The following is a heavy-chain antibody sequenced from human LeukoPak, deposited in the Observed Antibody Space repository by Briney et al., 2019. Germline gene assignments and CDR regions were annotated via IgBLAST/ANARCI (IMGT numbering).Heavy chain of an antibody. J-gene: IGHJ4*02. D-gene: IGHD6-13*01. CDR1: GFTFSSYA. V-gene: IGHV3-30-3*01. Sequence: PGRSLRLSCAASGFTFSSYAMHWVRQAPGKGLEWVAVISYDGSNKYYADSVKGRFTISRDNSKNTLYLQMNSLRAEDTAVYYCARDDPGLGIAAAGPDYWGQGTLVTVSS. CDR3: ARDDPGLGIAAAGPDY. CDR2: ISYDGSNK.